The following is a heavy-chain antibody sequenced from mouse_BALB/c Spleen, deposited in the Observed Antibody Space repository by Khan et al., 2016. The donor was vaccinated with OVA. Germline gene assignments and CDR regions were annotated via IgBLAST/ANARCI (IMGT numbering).Heavy chain of an antibody. CDR1: GDSITSGY. J-gene: IGHJ2*01. CDR3: ARTNHRYDGYFDY. V-gene: IGHV3-8*02. Sequence: EVQLQESGPSLVKPSQTLSLTCSVTGDSITSGYWTWNRKFPGNKLEYMGYISSSDSTFYNPSLKRRISITRDTSKNQYYLQLNSVTTEDTATYYCARTNHRYDGYFDYWGQGTTLTVSS. D-gene: IGHD2-14*01. CDR2: ISSSDST.